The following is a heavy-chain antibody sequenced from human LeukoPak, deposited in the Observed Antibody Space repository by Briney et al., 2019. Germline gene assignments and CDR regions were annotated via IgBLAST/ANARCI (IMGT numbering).Heavy chain of an antibody. CDR2: ISGSGGST. Sequence: GGSLRLSCAASGFTFSSYWMSWVRQAPGKGLEWVSAISGSGGSTYYADSVKGRFTISRDNSKNTLYLQMNSLRAEDTAVYYCAKDLHLSTSYYYGSGSYDYWGQGTLVTVSS. CDR3: AKDLHLSTSYYYGSGSYDY. CDR1: GFTFSSYW. J-gene: IGHJ4*02. V-gene: IGHV3-23*01. D-gene: IGHD3-10*01.